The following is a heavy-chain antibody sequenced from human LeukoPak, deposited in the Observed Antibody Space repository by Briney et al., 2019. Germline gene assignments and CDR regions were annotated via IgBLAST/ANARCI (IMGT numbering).Heavy chain of an antibody. CDR1: GFTFCDYY. J-gene: IGHJ4*02. D-gene: IGHD4-17*01. Sequence: GGSLRLSCAASGFTFCDYYMSWIRQAPGKGLEWVSYISGSSSYTNDADSVKGRFTISRDNAKKSLYLQMNSLRAEDTAVYYCARVNLYGESALDYWGQGTLVTVSS. CDR2: ISGSSSYT. V-gene: IGHV3-11*06. CDR3: ARVNLYGESALDY.